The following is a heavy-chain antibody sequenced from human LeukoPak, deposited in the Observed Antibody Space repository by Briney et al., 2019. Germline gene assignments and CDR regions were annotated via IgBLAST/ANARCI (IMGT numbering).Heavy chain of an antibody. CDR1: GFTFSTYL. V-gene: IGHV3-30*03. J-gene: IGHJ4*02. Sequence: GGSLRLSCAVSGFTFSTYLMSWVRQAPGKGLEWVAIISNDGSRKYYAHSVEGRFTISRDNSKNTLYLQMDSLRAEDTAVYYCARDRVWNYFDYWGQGTLVTVSS. CDR3: ARDRVWNYFDY. CDR2: ISNDGSRK. D-gene: IGHD3-16*01.